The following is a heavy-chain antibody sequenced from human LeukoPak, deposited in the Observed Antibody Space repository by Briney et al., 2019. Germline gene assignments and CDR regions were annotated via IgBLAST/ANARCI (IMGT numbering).Heavy chain of an antibody. CDR1: GYTLTELS. V-gene: IGHV1-24*01. D-gene: IGHD2-15*01. J-gene: IGHJ3*02. CDR3: ARQRSGGSQDDAFDI. CDR2: FDPEDGET. Sequence: ASVKVSCKVSGYTLTELSMHWVRQAPGKGLEWMGGFDPEDGETIYAQKFQGRVTMTEDTSIDTAYMELSSLRAEDTAVYYCARQRSGGSQDDAFDIWGQGTMVTVSS.